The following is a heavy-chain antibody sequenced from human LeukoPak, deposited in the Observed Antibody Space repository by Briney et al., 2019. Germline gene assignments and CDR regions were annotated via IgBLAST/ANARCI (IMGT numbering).Heavy chain of an antibody. D-gene: IGHD5-24*01. J-gene: IGHJ4*02. CDR3: AKGNRPYRDGYNGFDY. V-gene: IGHV3-9*01. Sequence: GRSLRLSCAASGFTFDDYAMHWVWQAPGKGLEWVSGISWNSGSIGYADSVKGRFTISRDNAKNSLYLQMNSLRAEDTALYYCAKGNRPYRDGYNGFDYWGQGTLVTVSS. CDR2: ISWNSGSI. CDR1: GFTFDDYA.